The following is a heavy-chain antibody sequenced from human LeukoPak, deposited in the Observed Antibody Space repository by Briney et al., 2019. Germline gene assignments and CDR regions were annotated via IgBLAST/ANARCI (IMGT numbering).Heavy chain of an antibody. V-gene: IGHV3-48*01. CDR2: ISSGGSTV. J-gene: IGHJ4*02. D-gene: IGHD3-10*01. CDR3: ARDMRGGFSSGGADC. CDR1: GFTFSSYS. Sequence: GGSLRLSCTASGFTFSSYSMNWVRQAPGQGLEWISYISSGGSTVYYADSVKGRFTVSRDNAENALFLQTNSPRVEDTAVYYCARDMRGGFSSGGADCWGQGALVTVSS.